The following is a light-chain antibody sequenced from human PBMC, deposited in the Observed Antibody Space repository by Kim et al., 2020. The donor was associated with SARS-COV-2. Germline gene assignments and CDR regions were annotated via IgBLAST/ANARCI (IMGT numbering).Light chain of an antibody. CDR1: QGVSSY. CDR2: CAS. J-gene: IGKJ5*01. V-gene: IGKV3-20*01. Sequence: EIVLTQSPGTLSLSPGERATLSCRASQGVSSYLAWYQQKPGQAPRLLIYCASSKATGIPDRFSGSGSATDFTLTIGRLEPEDFAVYYCQQYGSSPSTFGQGTRLEIK. CDR3: QQYGSSPST.